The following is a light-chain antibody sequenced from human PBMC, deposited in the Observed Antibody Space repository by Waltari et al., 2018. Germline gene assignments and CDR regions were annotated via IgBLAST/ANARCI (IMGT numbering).Light chain of an antibody. CDR3: HSYDNSLSGSL. Sequence: QSVLTQPPSVSGAPGQRVTISSTGGSSNIGAGYDLHWYQQLPGTAPKLLIYGNNNRPSGVPDRFSGSRSDTSASLAITGLQAEDEADYYCHSYDNSLSGSLFGGGTKLTVL. J-gene: IGLJ2*01. CDR2: GNN. CDR1: SSNIGAGYD. V-gene: IGLV1-40*01.